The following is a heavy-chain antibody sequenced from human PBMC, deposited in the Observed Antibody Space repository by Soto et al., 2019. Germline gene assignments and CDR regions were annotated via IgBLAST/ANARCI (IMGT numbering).Heavy chain of an antibody. V-gene: IGHV3-73*01. J-gene: IGHJ6*03. Sequence: GGSLRLSCAASGFTFSRHAMHWVRQAPGKGLEWVGRIRSKANNYATAYAASVKGRFTISRDDSKNRAYLQLNSLKTEDTAVYYCTRREDTVTADYYYYMDVWGLGTTVTVSS. CDR3: TRREDTVTADYYYYMDV. CDR1: GFTFSRHA. D-gene: IGHD4-17*01. CDR2: IRSKANNYAT.